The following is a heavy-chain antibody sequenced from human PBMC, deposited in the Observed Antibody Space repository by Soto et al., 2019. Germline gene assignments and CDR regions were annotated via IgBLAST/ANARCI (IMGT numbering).Heavy chain of an antibody. V-gene: IGHV1-18*01. Sequence: GASVKVSCKASGYIFSNYGISWMRQVPGQGLEWMGWVSAYNGNSNYTQKFQGRVTMTTDTSTSTAYMELRSLRSDDTAVYYCARGYYDYVNNWFDPWGQGTLVTVSS. CDR1: GYIFSNYG. CDR2: VSAYNGNS. J-gene: IGHJ5*02. CDR3: ARGYYDYVNNWFDP. D-gene: IGHD3-16*01.